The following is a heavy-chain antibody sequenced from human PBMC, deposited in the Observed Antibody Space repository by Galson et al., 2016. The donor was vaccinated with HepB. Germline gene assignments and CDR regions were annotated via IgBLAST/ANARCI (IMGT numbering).Heavy chain of an antibody. V-gene: IGHV3-23*01. Sequence: SLRLSCAASGLTFSNYDMSWVRQAPGRGLEWVSGISGSVASTTYAASVKGRFTISRDNSKNALHLQMNSLRAEDTAMYFCARHFSGSYLGQGSLVTVSS. CDR3: ARHFSGSY. CDR1: GLTFSNYD. D-gene: IGHD3-22*01. J-gene: IGHJ4*02. CDR2: ISGSVAST.